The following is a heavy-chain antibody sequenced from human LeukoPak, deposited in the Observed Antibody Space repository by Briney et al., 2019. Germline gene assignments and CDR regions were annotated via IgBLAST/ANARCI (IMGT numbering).Heavy chain of an antibody. CDR3: ARGVGHIVVVVNVTSAYNWFDP. J-gene: IGHJ5*02. V-gene: IGHV1-2*02. CDR2: INPNSGGT. CDR1: GYTFTGYY. Sequence: ASVTVSCKASGYTFTGYYMFWVRQAPGQGLEWMGWINPNSGGTNYAQKFQGRVTITRDTSITTAYMELSRLRSDDTAVYYCARGVGHIVVVVNVTSAYNWFDPWGQGTLVTVSS. D-gene: IGHD2-15*01.